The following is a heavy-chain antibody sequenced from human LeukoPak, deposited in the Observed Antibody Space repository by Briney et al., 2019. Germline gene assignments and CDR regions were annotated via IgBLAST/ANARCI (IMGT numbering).Heavy chain of an antibody. V-gene: IGHV3-23*01. Sequence: PGGSLRLSCTASGFTFGDYSMSWVRQAPGKGLEWVSAISGNGNAYYADSVKGRFTISRDNSKNTLYLQMNSLRAEDTAVYYCAKRGAEVGTTVAPGDYWGQGTLLTVSS. CDR1: GFTFGDYS. J-gene: IGHJ4*02. CDR3: AKRGAEVGTTVAPGDY. D-gene: IGHD1-26*01. CDR2: ISGNGNA.